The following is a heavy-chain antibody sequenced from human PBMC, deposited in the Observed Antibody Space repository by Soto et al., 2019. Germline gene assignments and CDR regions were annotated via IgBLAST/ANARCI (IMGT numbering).Heavy chain of an antibody. CDR2: IYYTGST. J-gene: IGHJ4*02. Sequence: SETLSHTCTVSGGSIISNSWTWIRQSPGKGLEWIGYIYYTGSTKYTPSLQSRVTISLDTSKNQFSLRLTSVTSADTAVYYCARGGSYGDFFDYWGQGEQVTGSS. V-gene: IGHV4-59*01. D-gene: IGHD4-17*01. CDR3: ARGGSYGDFFDY. CDR1: GGSIISNS.